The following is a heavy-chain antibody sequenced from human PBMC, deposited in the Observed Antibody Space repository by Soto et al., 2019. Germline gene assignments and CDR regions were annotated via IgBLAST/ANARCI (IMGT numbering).Heavy chain of an antibody. J-gene: IGHJ4*02. D-gene: IGHD3-22*01. CDR3: ARDDCYYASSGYGRARFDY. CDR1: GYTFTSYG. Sequence: QVQLVQSGAEVKKPGASVKVSCKASGYTFTSYGISWVRQAPGPGLEWMGWISAYNGNTNYAQKLQGRVTVTTDTSTSTAYMELRSLRSDDTAVYYCARDDCYYASSGYGRARFDYWGQGTLVTVSS. CDR2: ISAYNGNT. V-gene: IGHV1-18*04.